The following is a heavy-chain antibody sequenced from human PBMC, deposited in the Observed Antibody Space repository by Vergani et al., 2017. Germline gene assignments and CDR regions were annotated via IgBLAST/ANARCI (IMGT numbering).Heavy chain of an antibody. J-gene: IGHJ4*02. CDR2: IKSDGSIT. V-gene: IGHV3-74*03. CDR3: ARVRGDNKQMVMYYFDY. Sequence: DVHLAESGGGFFQPGGSLRLSCSASGFSFNSYWMHWVRQVPGKGLLWVSRIKSDGSITAYADSVKGRFTISRDNAQNTLYLQMNSLRAEDTALYYCARVRGDNKQMVMYYFDYWGQGTLVTVSS. CDR1: GFSFNSYW. D-gene: IGHD2-8*01.